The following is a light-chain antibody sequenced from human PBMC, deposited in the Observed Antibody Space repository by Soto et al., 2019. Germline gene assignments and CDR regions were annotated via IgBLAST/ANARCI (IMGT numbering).Light chain of an antibody. J-gene: IGKJ5*01. Sequence: EIVLTQSPGTLSLSPGERATLSCRASHSVSSSYLAWYQQKPGQAPRLLIYGASSRATGIPDRFSGSGSGTAFTLTISSLEPEDFAVYYCQEYGSSPPITFGTGTRLEIK. V-gene: IGKV3-20*01. CDR3: QEYGSSPPIT. CDR2: GAS. CDR1: HSVSSSY.